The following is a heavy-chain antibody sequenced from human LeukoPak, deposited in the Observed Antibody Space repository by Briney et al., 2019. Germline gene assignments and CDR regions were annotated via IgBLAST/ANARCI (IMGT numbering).Heavy chain of an antibody. CDR1: GFTFSSYG. CDR3: ARDGFRADYADWFDP. CDR2: IRYDGSNK. Sequence: QAGGSLRLSCAASGFTFSSYGMHWVRQAPGKGLEWVAFIRYDGSNKYYADSVKGRFTISRDNSKNTLYLQMNSLRAEDTAVYYCARDGFRADYADWFDPWGQGTLVTVSS. D-gene: IGHD4-17*01. J-gene: IGHJ5*02. V-gene: IGHV3-30*02.